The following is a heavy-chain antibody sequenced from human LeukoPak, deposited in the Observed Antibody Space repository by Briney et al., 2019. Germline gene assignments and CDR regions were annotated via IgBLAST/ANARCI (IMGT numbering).Heavy chain of an antibody. CDR3: AKVGGDTAMVPY. CDR1: GFTFSSYA. CDR2: ISGSGGST. J-gene: IGHJ4*02. D-gene: IGHD5-18*01. Sequence: GGSLRLSCAASGFTFSSYAMSWVRQAPVKGLEWGSAISGSGGSTYYADPVKGRFTISRDNSKNTLYLQMNSLRAEDTAVYYCAKVGGDTAMVPYWGQGTLVTVSS. V-gene: IGHV3-23*01.